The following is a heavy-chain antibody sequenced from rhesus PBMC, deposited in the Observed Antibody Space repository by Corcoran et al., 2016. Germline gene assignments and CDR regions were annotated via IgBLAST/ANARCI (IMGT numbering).Heavy chain of an antibody. V-gene: IGHV4-127*01. CDR2: IGGSSGST. CDR3: SRGSYGIFDY. Sequence: QVQLQESGPGLVKPSATLSLTCAVSGSSISSGYGWSWIRQPPGKGLEWFGYIGGSSGSTNYNPSLKSRVTNSKETAKNQFALKLSSVTAADTAVYYCSRGSYGIFDYWGQGVLVTVSS. D-gene: IGHD4-4*01. CDR1: GSSISSGYG. J-gene: IGHJ4*01.